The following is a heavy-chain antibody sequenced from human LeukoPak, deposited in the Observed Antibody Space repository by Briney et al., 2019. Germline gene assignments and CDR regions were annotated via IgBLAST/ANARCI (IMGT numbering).Heavy chain of an antibody. CDR1: GFTFSSYA. D-gene: IGHD3-22*01. J-gene: IGHJ4*02. CDR2: ISYDGSNK. V-gene: IGHV3-30-3*01. Sequence: GGSLRLSCAASGFTFSSYAMHWVRQAPGKGLEWVAVISYDGSNKYYADSVKGRFTISRDNSKNTLYLQMNSLRAEDTAVYYCAKEAEYYYDSSGYYPYDYWGQGTLVTVSS. CDR3: AKEAEYYYDSSGYYPYDY.